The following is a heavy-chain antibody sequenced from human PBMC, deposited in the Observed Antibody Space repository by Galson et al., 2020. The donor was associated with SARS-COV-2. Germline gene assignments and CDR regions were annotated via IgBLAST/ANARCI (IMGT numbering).Heavy chain of an antibody. CDR1: GGSVSSGRYY. Sequence: SETLSLTCTVSGGSVSSGRYYWSWIRQPPGKGLEWIGDSYYSGSTNYNPSLKRRVTISVDTSKNQFSLKLSSVTAADTAVYYCAREGMATGYYYYGMDVWGQGTPVPVSS. V-gene: IGHV4-61*01. D-gene: IGHD5-12*01. CDR2: SYYSGST. CDR3: AREGMATGYYYYGMDV. J-gene: IGHJ6*02.